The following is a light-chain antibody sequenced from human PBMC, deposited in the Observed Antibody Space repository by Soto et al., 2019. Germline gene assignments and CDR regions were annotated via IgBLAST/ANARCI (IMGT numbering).Light chain of an antibody. V-gene: IGKV1-9*01. Sequence: ASQGINSYLAWYQQKPGKAPKLLIYAASTLQSGVPSRFSVCGSGTDFTLAMCAVQPDQLASSSGQPVISLACPFGGGTKVDIK. CDR2: AAS. CDR1: QGINSY. CDR3: QPVISLACP. J-gene: IGKJ4*01.